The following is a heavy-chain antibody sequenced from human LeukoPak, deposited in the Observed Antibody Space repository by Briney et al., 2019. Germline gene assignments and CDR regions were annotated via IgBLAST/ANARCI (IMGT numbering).Heavy chain of an antibody. CDR2: INPNSGGT. V-gene: IGHV1-2*02. J-gene: IGHJ4*02. CDR3: ARVPIKGALLWFGERQGGYSDY. Sequence: GASVKVSCKASGYTFTSYYMHWVRQAPGQGLEWMGWINPNSGGTNYAQKFQGRVTMTRDTSISTAYMELSRLRSDDTAVYYCARVPIKGALLWFGERQGGYSDYWGQGTLVTVSS. CDR1: GYTFTSYY. D-gene: IGHD3-10*01.